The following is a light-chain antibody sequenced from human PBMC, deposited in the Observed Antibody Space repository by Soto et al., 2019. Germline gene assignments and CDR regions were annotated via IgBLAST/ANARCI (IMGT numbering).Light chain of an antibody. J-gene: IGLJ2*01. Sequence: SYELTQPPSVSVAPGKTASITCGGDNIGSKRVHWYQQRPGQAPVLVIYNDSDRPSGIPERFSGYNSGNTATLTVSRVEAGDEADYFCQVWDTSSAHRVFGGGTKVTVL. CDR2: NDS. V-gene: IGLV3-21*04. CDR1: NIGSKR. CDR3: QVWDTSSAHRV.